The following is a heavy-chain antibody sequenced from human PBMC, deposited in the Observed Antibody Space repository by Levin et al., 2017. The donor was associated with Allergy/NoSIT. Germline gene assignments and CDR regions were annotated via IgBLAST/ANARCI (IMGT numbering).Heavy chain of an antibody. CDR2: ISYNGDNK. V-gene: IGHV3-30-3*01. J-gene: IGHJ6*03. CDR1: GFAFSDYA. CDR3: ARDYVAVGYMDV. Sequence: GESLKISCAATGFAFSDYALHWVRQAPGKGLEWVAVISYNGDNKNYADSVKGRFTISRNNSRNTVYLQMNSLRAEDTAVYYCARDYVAVGYMDVWGKGTTVTVSS. D-gene: IGHD6-19*01.